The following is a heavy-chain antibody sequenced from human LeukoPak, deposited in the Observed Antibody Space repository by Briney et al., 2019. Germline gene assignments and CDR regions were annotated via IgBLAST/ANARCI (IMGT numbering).Heavy chain of an antibody. V-gene: IGHV3-33*01. J-gene: IGHJ4*02. CDR1: GFTFSSYG. CDR3: ARTYCSSTSCRDSEFDY. CDR2: IWYDGSNK. D-gene: IGHD2-2*01. Sequence: GGSLRLSCAASGFTFSSYGMHWVRQAPGKGLEWVAVIWYDGSNKYYADSVKGRFTISRDNSKNTLYLQMNSLGAEDTAVYYCARTYCSSTSCRDSEFDYWGQGTLVTVSS.